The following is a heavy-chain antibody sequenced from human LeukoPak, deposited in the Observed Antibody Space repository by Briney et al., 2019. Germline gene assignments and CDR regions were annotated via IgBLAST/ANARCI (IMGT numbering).Heavy chain of an antibody. CDR2: ISVYNGNT. CDR1: GYTFTSHG. V-gene: IGHV1-18*04. J-gene: IGHJ5*02. Sequence: ASVTVSCKASGYTFTSHGISWVRQAPGQGLEWMGWISVYNGNTNYAQKFQGRVTMTTDTSTSTAYMELRSLRSDDTAVYYCARDKGYCSGGSCYYWFDPWGQGTLVTVSS. CDR3: ARDKGYCSGGSCYYWFDP. D-gene: IGHD2-15*01.